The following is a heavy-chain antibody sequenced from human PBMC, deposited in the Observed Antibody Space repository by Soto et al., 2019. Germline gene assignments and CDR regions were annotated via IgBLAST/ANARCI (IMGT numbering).Heavy chain of an antibody. J-gene: IGHJ4*02. Sequence: QVQLVQSGAELKSPGASVKVSCKTSGFTFTSYYMHWVRQAPGQGLEWMGLIDLRGGDTRYAPKFQGRVTMTRDTSANRVDMELTSLRSEDMAAYYCARGRGGGYGLDFWGQGTLVTVSS. CDR3: ARGRGGGYGLDF. V-gene: IGHV1-46*01. CDR2: IDLRGGDT. CDR1: GFTFTSYY. D-gene: IGHD1-26*01.